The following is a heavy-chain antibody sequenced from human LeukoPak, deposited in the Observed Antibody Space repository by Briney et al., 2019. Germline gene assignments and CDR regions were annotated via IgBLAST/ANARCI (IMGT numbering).Heavy chain of an antibody. D-gene: IGHD6-6*01. CDR1: GYTFTSYY. Sequence: ASAKVSCKASGYTFTSYYMHWVRQAPGQGLEWMGIINPSGGSTSYAQKFQGRVTMTRDTSTSTVYMELSSLRSEDTAVYYCARAFLGGSSSFWFDPWGQGTLVTVSS. J-gene: IGHJ5*02. CDR2: INPSGGST. V-gene: IGHV1-46*01. CDR3: ARAFLGGSSSFWFDP.